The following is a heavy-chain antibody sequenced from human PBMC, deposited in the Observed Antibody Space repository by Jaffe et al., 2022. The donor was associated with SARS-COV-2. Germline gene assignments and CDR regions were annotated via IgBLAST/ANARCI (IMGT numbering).Heavy chain of an antibody. CDR3: ARTAIPSDAFDF. J-gene: IGHJ3*01. D-gene: IGHD2-21*02. CDR2: IYYSGSV. V-gene: IGHV4-31*03. Sequence: QVQLLESGPGLVKPSQTLSLTCTVSGASISSGGFYWSWIRQHPGKGLEWIGYIYYSGSVQYNFSLRSRVTISVDTSKNQISLKLNSVTAADTAVYYCARTAIPSDAFDFWGQGTMVTVSS. CDR1: GASISSGGFY.